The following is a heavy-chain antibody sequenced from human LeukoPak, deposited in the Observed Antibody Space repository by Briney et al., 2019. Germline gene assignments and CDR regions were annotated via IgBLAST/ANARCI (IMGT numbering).Heavy chain of an antibody. V-gene: IGHV4-59*12. J-gene: IGHJ4*02. Sequence: SETLSLTRTVSGGSISSYYWSWIRQPPGKGLEWIGYIYYSGSTNYNPSLKSRVTISVDRSKNQFSLKLSSVTAADTAVYYCARGGYGSGSYYFDYWGQGTLVTVSS. CDR1: GGSISSYY. CDR3: ARGGYGSGSYYFDY. D-gene: IGHD3-10*01. CDR2: IYYSGST.